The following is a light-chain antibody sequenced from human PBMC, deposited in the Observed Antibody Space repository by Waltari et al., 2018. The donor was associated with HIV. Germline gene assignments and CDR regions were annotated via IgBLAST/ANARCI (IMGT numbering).Light chain of an antibody. V-gene: IGLV7-43*01. Sequence: QTVVTQEPSLTVSPGGTVTLTCASSTGAVTSGYFPNWFQQKPGQAPRALIYNTNNKHSWTPARFAGSLLGGKAALTLSGVRPEDEAEYYCLLYYGGAQPWVFGGGTKLTVL. CDR1: TGAVTSGYF. CDR2: NTN. CDR3: LLYYGGAQPWV. J-gene: IGLJ3*02.